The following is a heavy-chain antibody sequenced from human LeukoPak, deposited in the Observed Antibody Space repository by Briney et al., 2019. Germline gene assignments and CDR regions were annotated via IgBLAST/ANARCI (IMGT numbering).Heavy chain of an antibody. D-gene: IGHD2-15*01. CDR3: ARDRRYCSGGSCYFDYFFDY. CDR1: GFTFNSYA. CDR2: ISYDGSIN. J-gene: IGHJ4*02. V-gene: IGHV3-30*04. Sequence: PGGSLRLSCAASGFTFNSYAVHWVRQAPGKGLEWVAVISYDGSINFYSASVKGRFTISRDNSKNTLYLQMNSLRADDTALYFCARDRRYCSGGSCYFDYFFDYWGQVTLVTVSS.